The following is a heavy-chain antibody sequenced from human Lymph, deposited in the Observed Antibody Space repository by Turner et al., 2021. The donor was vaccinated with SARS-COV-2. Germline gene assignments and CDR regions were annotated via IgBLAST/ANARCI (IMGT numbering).Heavy chain of an antibody. Sequence: EAQLVESGGGLVQPVGSLNPSFAASGFTFSSYWMTLVRQAPGKGLEWVANINPDGSVTYSVDSVKGRFTISRDNARNSLCLQMNSLRVDDTAVYYCVRAIGAADSYWGQGTLVTVSS. D-gene: IGHD6-13*01. J-gene: IGHJ4*02. CDR2: INPDGSVT. CDR1: GFTFSSYW. CDR3: VRAIGAADSY. V-gene: IGHV3-7*03.